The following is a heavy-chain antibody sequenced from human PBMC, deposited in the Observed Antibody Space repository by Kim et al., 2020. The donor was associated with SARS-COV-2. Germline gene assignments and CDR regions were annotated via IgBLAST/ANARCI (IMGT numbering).Heavy chain of an antibody. CDR3: ARAGTAYSSGWYWVQYYYYYGMDV. CDR2: MNPNSGNT. Sequence: ASVKVSCKASGYTFTSYDINWVRQATGQGLEWMGWMNPNSGNTGYAQKFQGRVTMTRNTSISTAYMELSSLRSEDTAVYYCARAGTAYSSGWYWVQYYYYYGMDVWGQGTTVTVSS. D-gene: IGHD6-19*01. V-gene: IGHV1-8*01. J-gene: IGHJ6*02. CDR1: GYTFTSYD.